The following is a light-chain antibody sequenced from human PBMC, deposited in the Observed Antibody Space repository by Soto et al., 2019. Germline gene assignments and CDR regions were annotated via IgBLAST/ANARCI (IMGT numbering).Light chain of an antibody. Sequence: DIQMTQSPSTLSASVEDRVTITCRASQTLSNYLTWFQQKPGKAPKVLIYGASTLQSGVPSRFSGSGSGAEFTLTIGSLQPDDSATYYCQQSFSPLLTVGGGTKVDIK. CDR3: QQSFSPLLT. V-gene: IGKV1-39*01. J-gene: IGKJ4*01. CDR2: GAS. CDR1: QTLSNY.